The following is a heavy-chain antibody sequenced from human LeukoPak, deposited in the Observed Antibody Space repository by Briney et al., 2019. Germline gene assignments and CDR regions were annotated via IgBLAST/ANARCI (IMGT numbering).Heavy chain of an antibody. CDR2: ISSSSNIM. V-gene: IGHV3-48*01. CDR1: GFTFSSYG. Sequence: GRSLRLSCAASGFTFSSYGMNWVRQAPGKGLEWVSYISSSSNIMNYADSVKGRFTTSRDNAKNSLYLQMNSLRAEDTAVYYCARGAQWPYWGQGTLVTVSS. J-gene: IGHJ4*02. D-gene: IGHD6-19*01. CDR3: ARGAQWPY.